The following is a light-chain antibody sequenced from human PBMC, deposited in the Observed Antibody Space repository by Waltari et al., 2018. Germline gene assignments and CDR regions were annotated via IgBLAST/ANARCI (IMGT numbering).Light chain of an antibody. CDR1: QSVSSSY. CDR3: QQYGSSTWT. V-gene: IGKV3-20*01. J-gene: IGKJ1*01. Sequence: EIVLTQSPGTLSLSPGERATLSCRASQSVSSSYLAWYQQKPGQAPRLLIYGAASRATGIPDRFSGSGSGTDFTLTNSSLEPEEFAVYYCQQYGSSTWTFGQGTKVEIK. CDR2: GAA.